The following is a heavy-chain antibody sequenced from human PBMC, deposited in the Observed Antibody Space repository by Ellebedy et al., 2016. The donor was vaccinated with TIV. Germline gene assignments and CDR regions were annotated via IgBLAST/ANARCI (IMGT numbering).Heavy chain of an antibody. CDR2: IPRNSTTI. V-gene: IGHV3-48*04. D-gene: IGHD6-13*01. Sequence: PWGSLRLSCAASGFTFSTYSMNWVRQAPGKGLEWVSLIPRNSTTIYYADAVKGRFAISRDNARNSLFLQMNSLRAEDTAVYYCVRGRHKAAARTPDFWGQGTLVTVSS. J-gene: IGHJ4*02. CDR3: VRGRHKAAARTPDF. CDR1: GFTFSTYS.